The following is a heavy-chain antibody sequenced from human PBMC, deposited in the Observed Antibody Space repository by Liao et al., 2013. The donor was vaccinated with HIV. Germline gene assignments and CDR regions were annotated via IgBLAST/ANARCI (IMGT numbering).Heavy chain of an antibody. J-gene: IGHJ6*03. CDR3: ARVRIAVALYYYYYMDV. CDR2: IKHSGST. D-gene: IGHD6-19*01. Sequence: QVRLQQWGAGLLKPSETLSLTCAVYGGSFNVYYWTWIRQSPGKGLEWIGEIKHSGSTNYNPSLKSRLTISVDTSKNQFSLKLSSVTAADTAVYYCARVRIAVALYYYYYMDVWGKGTTVTVSS. CDR1: GGSFNVYY. V-gene: IGHV4-34*01.